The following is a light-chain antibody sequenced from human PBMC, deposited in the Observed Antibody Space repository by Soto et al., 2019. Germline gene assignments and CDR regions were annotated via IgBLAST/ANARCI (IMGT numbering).Light chain of an antibody. J-gene: IGKJ2*01. CDR2: AAS. Sequence: DIQMTQSPSSLSASVGDRVTITCRASQSISSYLNWYQQKPGKAPKLLIYAASSLQSVVPSRFSGSGSGTDFTLTISSLQPEDFATYYCQQSYSTPVFGQGTKLEIK. V-gene: IGKV1-39*01. CDR1: QSISSY. CDR3: QQSYSTPV.